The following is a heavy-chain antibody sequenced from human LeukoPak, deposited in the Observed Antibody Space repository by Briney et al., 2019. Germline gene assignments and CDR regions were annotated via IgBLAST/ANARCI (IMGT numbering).Heavy chain of an antibody. Sequence: GGSLRLSCAASGFTVSSNYMSWVRRAPGKGLEWVSVIYSGGSTYYADSVKGRFTISRDNSKNTLYLQMDSLRAEDTAVYYCARDRAWNYFDYWGQGTLVTVSS. CDR1: GFTVSSNY. CDR3: ARDRAWNYFDY. V-gene: IGHV3-53*05. D-gene: IGHD3-3*01. J-gene: IGHJ4*02. CDR2: IYSGGST.